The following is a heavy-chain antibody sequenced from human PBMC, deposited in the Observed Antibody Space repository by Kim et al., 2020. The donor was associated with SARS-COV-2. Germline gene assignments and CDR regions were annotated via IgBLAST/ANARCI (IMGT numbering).Heavy chain of an antibody. V-gene: IGHV3-33*06. CDR3: AKGDYYGSGSYYYGMDV. D-gene: IGHD3-10*01. J-gene: IGHJ6*02. Sequence: SVKGRFTNSRDNSKNKLYLQMNSLRAEDTAVYYCAKGDYYGSGSYYYGMDVWGQGTTVTVSS.